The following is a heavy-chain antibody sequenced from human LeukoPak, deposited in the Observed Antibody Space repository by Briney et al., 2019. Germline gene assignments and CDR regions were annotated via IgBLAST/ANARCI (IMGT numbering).Heavy chain of an antibody. V-gene: IGHV3-30*02. Sequence: PGGSLRLSCAASGFTFSSYGMHWVRQAPGKGLEWVAVIWYDGSDEYYADSVKGRFTISRDNSKNTLYLQMKSLTTEDTAVYYCAKGGGELGSGSLDYWGQGTLVTVSS. CDR1: GFTFSSYG. CDR2: IWYDGSDE. D-gene: IGHD3-10*01. J-gene: IGHJ4*02. CDR3: AKGGGELGSGSLDY.